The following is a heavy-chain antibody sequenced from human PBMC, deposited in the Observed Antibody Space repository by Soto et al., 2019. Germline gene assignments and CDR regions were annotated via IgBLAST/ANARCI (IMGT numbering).Heavy chain of an antibody. CDR2: INPSGGST. J-gene: IGHJ3*02. CDR3: ARAGCIRFLEWPITGGAFDI. V-gene: IGHV1-46*01. CDR1: GYTFTSYY. Sequence: ASVKVSCKASGYTFTSYYMHWVRQAPGQGLEWMGIINPSGGSTSYAQKFQGRVTMTRDTSTSTVYMELSSLRSEDTAVYYCARAGCIRFLEWPITGGAFDIWGQGTMVTVSS. D-gene: IGHD3-3*01.